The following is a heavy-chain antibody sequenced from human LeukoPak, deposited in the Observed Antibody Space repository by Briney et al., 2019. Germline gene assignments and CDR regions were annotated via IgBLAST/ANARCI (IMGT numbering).Heavy chain of an antibody. CDR3: ARDPSNTSGWYIYFDF. V-gene: IGHV1-18*01. CDR2: ISTYNGDT. J-gene: IGHJ4*02. D-gene: IGHD6-19*01. CDR1: GYSFTHYA. Sequence: ASVKVPCKTSGYSFTHYAISWVRQAPGQGLEWMGWISTYNGDTKYAQKLQGRFTMTSDTSTRTAYMELRSLTSDDTAVYYCARDPSNTSGWYIYFDFWGQGTLVTVSS.